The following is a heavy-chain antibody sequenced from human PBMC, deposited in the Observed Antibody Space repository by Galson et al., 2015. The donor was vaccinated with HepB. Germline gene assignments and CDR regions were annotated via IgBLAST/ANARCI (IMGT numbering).Heavy chain of an antibody. CDR3: ARLRKSRITMVRGVTNGIYYYYYMDV. CDR2: ISSSSSYI. D-gene: IGHD3-10*01. J-gene: IGHJ6*03. CDR1: GFTFSSYS. V-gene: IGHV3-21*01. Sequence: SLRLSCAASGFTFSSYSMNWVRQAPGKGLEWVSSISSSSSYIYYADSVKGRFTISRDNAKNSLYLQMNSLRAEDTAVYYCARLRKSRITMVRGVTNGIYYYYYMDVWGKGTTVTVSS.